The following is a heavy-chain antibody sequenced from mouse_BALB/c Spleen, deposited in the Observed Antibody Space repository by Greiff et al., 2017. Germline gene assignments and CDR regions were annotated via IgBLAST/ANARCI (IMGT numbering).Heavy chain of an antibody. J-gene: IGHJ4*01. D-gene: IGHD1-1*02. CDR2: IWSDGST. CDR1: GFSLTSYG. Sequence: QVQLKESGPDLVAPSRSLSITCTVSGFSLTSYGVHWVRQPPGKGLEWLVVIWSDGSTTYNSALKSRLSISKDNSRSQVFLKMNSLQTDDTAMYYCARHGNYAMDYWGQGTSVTVSS. V-gene: IGHV2-6-2*01. CDR3: ARHGNYAMDY.